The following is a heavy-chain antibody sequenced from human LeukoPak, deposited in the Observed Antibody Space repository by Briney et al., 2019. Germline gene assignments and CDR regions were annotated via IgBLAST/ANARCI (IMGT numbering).Heavy chain of an antibody. CDR2: INHSGST. CDR3: ARAGRFGESPLDY. CDR1: GGSFSGYY. D-gene: IGHD3-10*01. Sequence: PSETLSLTCAVYGGSFSGYYWSWIRQPPGKGLEWIGEINHSGSTNYNPSLKSRVTISVDTSKNQFSLKLSSVTAADTAVYYCARAGRFGESPLDYWGQGTLVTVSS. J-gene: IGHJ4*02. V-gene: IGHV4-34*01.